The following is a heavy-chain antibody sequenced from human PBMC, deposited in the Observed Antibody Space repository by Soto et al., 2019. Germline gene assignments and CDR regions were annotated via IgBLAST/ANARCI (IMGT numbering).Heavy chain of an antibody. CDR2: IIPIFGTA. CDR1: GGTFSSYA. V-gene: IGHV1-69*12. D-gene: IGHD3-3*01. J-gene: IGHJ6*02. CDR3: ARGPWVRGYRVGGMDV. Sequence: QVQLVQSGAEVKKPGSSVKVSCKASGGTFSSYAISWVRQAPGQGLEWMGGIIPIFGTANYAQKFQGRVTITADEXTXXAYMELSSLRSEDTAVYYCARGPWVRGYRVGGMDVWGQGTTVTVSS.